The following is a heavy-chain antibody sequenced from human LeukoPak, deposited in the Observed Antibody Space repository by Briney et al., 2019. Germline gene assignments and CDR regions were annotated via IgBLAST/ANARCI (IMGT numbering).Heavy chain of an antibody. V-gene: IGHV3-30*18. Sequence: GRSLRLSCAASGLTFSIYGMYWVRQAPGKGLEWVAVISYDGSNKYYADSVKGRFTISRDNSKNTLYLQMNSLRAEDTAVYYCAKVPPISPRGAFDIWGQGTMVTVSS. CDR1: GLTFSIYG. J-gene: IGHJ3*02. CDR3: AKVPPISPRGAFDI. CDR2: ISYDGSNK. D-gene: IGHD5-24*01.